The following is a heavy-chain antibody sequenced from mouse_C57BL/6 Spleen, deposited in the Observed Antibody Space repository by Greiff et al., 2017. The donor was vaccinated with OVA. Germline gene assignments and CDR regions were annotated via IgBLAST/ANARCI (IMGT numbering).Heavy chain of an antibody. Sequence: EVQLQQSGGGLVKPGGSLKLSCAASGFTFSSYAMSWVRQTPEKRLEWVATISDGGSYTYYPDNVKGRFTISRDNAKNNLYLQMSHLKSEDTAMYYCAKGDWVGYFDVWGTGTTVTVSS. J-gene: IGHJ1*03. CDR1: GFTFSSYA. CDR2: ISDGGSYT. V-gene: IGHV5-4*01. D-gene: IGHD4-1*01. CDR3: AKGDWVGYFDV.